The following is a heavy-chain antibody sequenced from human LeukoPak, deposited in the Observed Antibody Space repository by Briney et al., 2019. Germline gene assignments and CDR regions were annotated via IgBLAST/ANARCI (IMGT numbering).Heavy chain of an antibody. CDR1: GGTFGSYA. CDR3: ARAENYYYYYYMDV. CDR2: TIPIFGTA. V-gene: IGHV1-69*05. J-gene: IGHJ6*03. Sequence: SVKVSCKASGGTFGSYAISWVRQAPGQGLEWMGGTIPIFGTANYAQKFQGRVTITTDESTSTAYMELSSLRSEDTAVYYCARAENYYYYYYMDVWGKGTTVTVSS.